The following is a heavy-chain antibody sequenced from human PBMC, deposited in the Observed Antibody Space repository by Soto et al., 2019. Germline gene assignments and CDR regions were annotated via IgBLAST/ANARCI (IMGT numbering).Heavy chain of an antibody. V-gene: IGHV3-11*05. J-gene: IGHJ6*02. Sequence: QVPLVEAGGAWVKPGGSLRLSCAASGFDFSDYYMTWIRQAPGKGLEWVSFLSTTGNYVNYADSLKGRFTISRDNARNSMYLQMNSLRVEDTAVDYCARITPGYDPSEYHYGMDVWGQGTTVTVSS. CDR2: LSTTGNYV. D-gene: IGHD3-3*01. CDR1: GFDFSDYY. CDR3: ARITPGYDPSEYHYGMDV.